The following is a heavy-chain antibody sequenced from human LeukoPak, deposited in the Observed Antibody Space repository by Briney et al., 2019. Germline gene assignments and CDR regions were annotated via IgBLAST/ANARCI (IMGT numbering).Heavy chain of an antibody. CDR3: ARDPIVGDTGGGDY. D-gene: IGHD1-26*01. Sequence: GGSLRLSCAASGFTFSSYWMTWDRQAPGKGLEWVSNINGDGSIENYVHSVRGRFSISRDNAKDALYLQMNSLRADDTAIYYCARDPIVGDTGGGDYWGQGTLVTDSS. J-gene: IGHJ4*02. V-gene: IGHV3-7*01. CDR1: GFTFSSYW. CDR2: INGDGSIE.